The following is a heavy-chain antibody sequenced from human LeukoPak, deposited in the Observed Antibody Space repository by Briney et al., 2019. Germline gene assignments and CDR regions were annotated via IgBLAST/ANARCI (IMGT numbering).Heavy chain of an antibody. V-gene: IGHV4-59*01. D-gene: IGHD6-13*01. J-gene: IGHJ6*02. Sequence: SETLSLTCTVSGGSISSYYWSWIRQPPGKGLEWIGYIYYSGSTNYNPSLKSRVTISVDTSKNQFSLKLSSVTAANTAVCYCARDDSSPRGYYYGMDVWGQGTTVTVSS. CDR2: IYYSGST. CDR1: GGSISSYY. CDR3: ARDDSSPRGYYYGMDV.